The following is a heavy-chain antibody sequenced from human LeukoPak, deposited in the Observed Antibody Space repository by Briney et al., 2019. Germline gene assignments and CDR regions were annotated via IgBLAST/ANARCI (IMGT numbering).Heavy chain of an antibody. CDR1: LSSYG. J-gene: IGHJ5*02. CDR2: XXXYGTYK. D-gene: IGHD3-22*01. CDR3: ARVLQDYYDSSGYFWFDP. Sequence: LSSYGMXWVRQXPXXXLXXXXXXXXYGTYKYYSDSVKGRFTISRDNSKNTLYLQMNSLRAEDTAVYYCARVLQDYYDSSGYFWFDPWGQGTLVTVSS. V-gene: IGHV3-33*01.